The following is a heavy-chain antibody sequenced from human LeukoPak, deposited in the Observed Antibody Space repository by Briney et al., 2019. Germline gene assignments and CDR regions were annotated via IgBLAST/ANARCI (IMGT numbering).Heavy chain of an antibody. J-gene: IGHJ4*02. V-gene: IGHV4-59*08. CDR1: GGSISSYY. D-gene: IGHD3-22*01. CDR2: IYHTGST. CDR3: ARVGYYYDSTGSSGQYYFDY. Sequence: SETLSLTCTVSGGSISSYYWSWIRQPPGKGLEWIGYIYHTGSTNYNPSLKSRVTISADTSKNHFSLKLSSVTAADTAVYYCARVGYYYDSTGSSGQYYFDYWGQGTLVTVSS.